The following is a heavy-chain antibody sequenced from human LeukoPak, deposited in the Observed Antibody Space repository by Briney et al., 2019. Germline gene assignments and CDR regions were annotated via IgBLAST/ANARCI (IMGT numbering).Heavy chain of an antibody. D-gene: IGHD2-15*01. V-gene: IGHV3-21*01. CDR2: ISSSSSYI. Sequence: GGALRLSCAASGFTFSSYSMNWVRQAPGKGLEWVSSISSSSSYIYYADSLKGRFTISRDNAKNSLYRQMNSLRAEDAAVYYCAREAIDIVVVVAAHDAFDIWGQGTMVTVSS. J-gene: IGHJ3*02. CDR1: GFTFSSYS. CDR3: AREAIDIVVVVAAHDAFDI.